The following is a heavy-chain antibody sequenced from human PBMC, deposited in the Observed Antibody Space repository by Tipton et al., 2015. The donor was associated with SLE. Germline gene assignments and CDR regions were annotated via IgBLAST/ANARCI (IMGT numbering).Heavy chain of an antibody. CDR3: ARVDYGGYNMDV. J-gene: IGHJ6*02. Sequence: SLRLSCAASGFTFGNYWMSWVRQAPGKGLEWVANIKHDGSEKYYVDSVKGRFTISRDNAKNSVYLQMNSPRAEDTAVYFCARVDYGGYNMDVWGQGTTVTVSS. CDR1: GFTFGNYW. V-gene: IGHV3-7*04. CDR2: IKHDGSEK. D-gene: IGHD4-17*01.